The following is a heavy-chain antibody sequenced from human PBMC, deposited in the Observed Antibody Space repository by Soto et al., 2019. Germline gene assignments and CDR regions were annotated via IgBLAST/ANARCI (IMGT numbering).Heavy chain of an antibody. V-gene: IGHV4-30-4*01. D-gene: IGHD2-2*01. CDR1: GGSISSGDYY. Sequence: SETLSLTCTVSGGSISSGDYYWSWIRQPPGKGLEWIGYIYYSGSTYYNPSLKSRVTISVDTSKNQFSLKLSSVTAADTAVYYCARAQLVGYYFDYWGQGTLVTVSS. CDR3: ARAQLVGYYFDY. J-gene: IGHJ4*02. CDR2: IYYSGST.